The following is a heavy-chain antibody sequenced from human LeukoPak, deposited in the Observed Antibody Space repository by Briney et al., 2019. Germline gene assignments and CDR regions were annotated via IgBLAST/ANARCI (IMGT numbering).Heavy chain of an antibody. CDR3: AGDFWSGF. D-gene: IGHD3-3*01. CDR1: GFTFSSYG. CDR2: ISYDGSNK. J-gene: IGHJ4*02. Sequence: GGSLRLSCAASGFTFSSYGMHWVRQAPGKGLEWVAVISYDGSNKYYADSVKGRFTISRDNSKNTLYLQMNSLRAEDTAVYYCAGDFWSGFWGQGTLVTVSS. V-gene: IGHV3-30*03.